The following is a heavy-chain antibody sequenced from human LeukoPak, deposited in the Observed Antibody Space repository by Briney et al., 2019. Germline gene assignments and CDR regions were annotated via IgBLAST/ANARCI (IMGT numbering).Heavy chain of an antibody. CDR1: GGSISSYY. CDR3: ARVSVVPAAIRGWFDP. CDR2: IYYSGST. V-gene: IGHV4-59*01. J-gene: IGHJ5*02. D-gene: IGHD2-2*02. Sequence: SETLSLTCTVSGGSISSYYWSWIRQPPGKGLEWIGYIYYSGSTNYNPSLKSRVTISVDTSKNQFSLKLSSVTAADTAVYYCARVSVVPAAIRGWFDPWGQGTLVTVSS.